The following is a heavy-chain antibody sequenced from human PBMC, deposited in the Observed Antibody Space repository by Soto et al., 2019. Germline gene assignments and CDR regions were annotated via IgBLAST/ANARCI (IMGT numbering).Heavy chain of an antibody. CDR1: GYIFTAYS. Sequence: ASVKVSCKASGYIFTAYSMHWLRQAPGQGLEWLGWINPNSGDTIYAQKFQDRVTMTCDTSVSTAYLELSSLSSDDTALYYCAREASAVVSLDYWGQGTLVTVSS. CDR3: AREASAVVSLDY. J-gene: IGHJ4*02. CDR2: INPNSGDT. V-gene: IGHV1-2*02. D-gene: IGHD2-15*01.